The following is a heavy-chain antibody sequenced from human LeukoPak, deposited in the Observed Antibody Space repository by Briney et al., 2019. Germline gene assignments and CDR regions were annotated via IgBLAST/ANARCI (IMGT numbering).Heavy chain of an antibody. CDR1: GYTFTSYA. Sequence: GAPVKVSCKASGYTFTSYAMHWVRQAPGQRLEWMGWINAGNGNTKYSQKFQGRVTITRDTSASTAYMELSSLRSEDTAVYYCARGGRRYFDYFDYWGQGTLVTVSS. CDR2: INAGNGNT. CDR3: ARGGRRYFDYFDY. V-gene: IGHV1-3*01. J-gene: IGHJ4*02. D-gene: IGHD3-9*01.